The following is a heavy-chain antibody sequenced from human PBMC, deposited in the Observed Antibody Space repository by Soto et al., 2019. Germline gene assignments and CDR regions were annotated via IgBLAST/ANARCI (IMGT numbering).Heavy chain of an antibody. CDR2: INPNSGGT. J-gene: IGHJ6*02. V-gene: IGHV1-2*04. CDR3: ARARWDTASPYYYYGMDV. D-gene: IGHD5-18*01. CDR1: GYTFTGYY. Sequence: QVQLVQSGAEVKKPGASVKVSCKASGYTFTGYYMHWVRQAPGQGLEWMGWINPNSGGTNYAQKFQGWVTMTRDTSISTAYMELSRLRSDDTAVYYCARARWDTASPYYYYGMDVWGQGTTVTVSS.